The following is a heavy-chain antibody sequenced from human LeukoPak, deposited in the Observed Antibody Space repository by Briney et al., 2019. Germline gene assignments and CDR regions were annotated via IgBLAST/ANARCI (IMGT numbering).Heavy chain of an antibody. CDR1: GDSITNVSDF. J-gene: IGHJ4*02. Sequence: SETLSLTCTVSGDSITNVSDFWSWIRQPPGKGLEWIGYIYYSGSTNYNPSLKSRVTISVDTSKNQFSLKLSSVTAADTAVYYCASGKWVRPGFDYWGQGTLVTVSS. CDR2: IYYSGST. D-gene: IGHD1-26*01. CDR3: ASGKWVRPGFDY. V-gene: IGHV4-61*01.